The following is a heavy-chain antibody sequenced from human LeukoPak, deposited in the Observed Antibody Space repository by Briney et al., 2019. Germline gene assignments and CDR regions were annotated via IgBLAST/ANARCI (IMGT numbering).Heavy chain of an antibody. Sequence: GGSLRLSCASSGFTFDDYGMSWVRQAPGKGLEWVSGINWNGGSTGYADSVKGRYTISRDNAKNSLYLQMNSLRAEDTALYYCAREYSSSWYVSWGQGTLVTVPS. D-gene: IGHD6-13*01. CDR3: AREYSSSWYVS. CDR1: GFTFDDYG. J-gene: IGHJ5*02. CDR2: INWNGGST. V-gene: IGHV3-20*04.